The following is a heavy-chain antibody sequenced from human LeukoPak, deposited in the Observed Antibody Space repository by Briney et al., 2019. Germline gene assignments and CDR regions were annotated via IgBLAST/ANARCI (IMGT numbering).Heavy chain of an antibody. CDR2: INSDGGST. D-gene: IGHD2-2*03. Sequence: PGGSLRLSCSASGFTFSSYAMHWVRQAPGKGLKYVSAINSDGGSTYFADSVKGRFTISRDNSKNTLYLQMSSLRADDTAVYYCVKVDNYGGGAFDIWGRGTMVTVSS. V-gene: IGHV3-64D*06. CDR1: GFTFSSYA. CDR3: VKVDNYGGGAFDI. J-gene: IGHJ3*02.